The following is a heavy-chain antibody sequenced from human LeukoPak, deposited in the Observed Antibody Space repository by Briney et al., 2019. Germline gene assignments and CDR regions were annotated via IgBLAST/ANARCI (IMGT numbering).Heavy chain of an antibody. D-gene: IGHD5-18*01. Sequence: GGSLRLSCAASGFTSSDYYMSWIRQAPGKGLEWVSYISSSSSYTNYADSVKGRFTISRDNAKSSLYLQMNSLRAEDTAVYYCARDGHSYGYDLDYWGQGTLVTVSS. CDR3: ARDGHSYGYDLDY. CDR1: GFTSSDYY. CDR2: ISSSSSYT. V-gene: IGHV3-11*06. J-gene: IGHJ4*02.